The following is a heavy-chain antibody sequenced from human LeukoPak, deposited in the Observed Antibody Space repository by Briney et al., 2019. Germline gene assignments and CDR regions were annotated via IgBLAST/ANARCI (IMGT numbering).Heavy chain of an antibody. CDR1: GYTFTNFY. V-gene: IGHV1-46*04. CDR2: INPSGGNT. J-gene: IGHJ5*02. Sequence: ASVKVSCKASGYTFTNFYMHWVRQAPGQGLEWMALINPSGGNTRYEQKLQGRVTMTRDTSTTTVYMELSSLRSEDTAVYYCARGGHLRYGDTQNWFDPWGQGTLVTVSS. CDR3: ARGGHLRYGDTQNWFDP. D-gene: IGHD4-17*01.